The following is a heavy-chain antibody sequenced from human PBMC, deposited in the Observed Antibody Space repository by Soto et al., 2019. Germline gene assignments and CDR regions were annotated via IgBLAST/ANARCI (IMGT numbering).Heavy chain of an antibody. Sequence: GASVKVSCKASGYTFTGYYMHWVRQAPGQGLEWMGWINPNSGGTNYAQKFQGRVTMTRDTSISTAYMELSRLRSDDTAVYYCARAGRGGSYYYYYGMDVWGQGTTVTVSS. D-gene: IGHD3-16*01. J-gene: IGHJ6*02. V-gene: IGHV1-2*02. CDR1: GYTFTGYY. CDR3: ARAGRGGSYYYYYGMDV. CDR2: INPNSGGT.